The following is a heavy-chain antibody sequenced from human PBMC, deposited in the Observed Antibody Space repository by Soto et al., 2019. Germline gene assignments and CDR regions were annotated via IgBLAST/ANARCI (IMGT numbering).Heavy chain of an antibody. V-gene: IGHV3-74*01. Sequence: GSLRLSCEASGFTFSGDWMHWVRQAPGKGLVWVSRINTDGSDTSYADSVKGRFTISRDNSKNTLYLQMNSLRAEDTAVYYCARDKYNYFDYWGQGTLVTVSS. D-gene: IGHD1-1*01. J-gene: IGHJ4*02. CDR2: INTDGSDT. CDR3: ARDKYNYFDY. CDR1: GFTFSGDW.